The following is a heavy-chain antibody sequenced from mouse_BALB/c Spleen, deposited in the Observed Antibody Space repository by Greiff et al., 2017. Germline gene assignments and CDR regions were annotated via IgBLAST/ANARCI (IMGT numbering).Heavy chain of an antibody. V-gene: IGHV1-14*01. CDR2: INPYNDGT. CDR1: GYTFTSYV. CDR3: GRTGSRGGFAY. Sequence: VQLQQSGPELVKPGASVKMSCKASGYTFTSYVMHWVKQKPGQGLEWIGYINPYNDGTKYNEKFKGKATLTSDKSSSTAYMELSSLTSEDSAVYYCGRTGSRGGFAYGGQGTLVTVSA. D-gene: IGHD1-1*01. J-gene: IGHJ3*01.